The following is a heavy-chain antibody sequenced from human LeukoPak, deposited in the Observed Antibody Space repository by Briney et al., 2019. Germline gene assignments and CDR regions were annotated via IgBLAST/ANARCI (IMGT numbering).Heavy chain of an antibody. J-gene: IGHJ1*01. Sequence: SETLSLTCDVSGVSFSTYYWSWISQSPEKGVEWIGEVNHSGYTNYNPSLKGRGTISVDTSKNQFSLKLSSVTAADTAVYYCARQLYGSDYWGQGTLVTVSS. CDR1: GVSFSTYY. CDR3: ARQLYGSDY. CDR2: VNHSGYT. D-gene: IGHD3-16*01. V-gene: IGHV4-34*01.